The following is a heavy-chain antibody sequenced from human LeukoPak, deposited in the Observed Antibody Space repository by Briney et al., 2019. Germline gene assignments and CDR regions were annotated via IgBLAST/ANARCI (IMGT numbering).Heavy chain of an antibody. J-gene: IGHJ4*02. Sequence: GGSLRLSCAASGFTFSSSAMSWVRQAPGKGLEWVSAISGSGGSTYYADSVKGRFTISRDNSKNTLYLQMNSLRAEDTAVYYCAKVEQQLVLPYFDYWGQGTLVTVSS. CDR2: ISGSGGST. D-gene: IGHD6-13*01. CDR1: GFTFSSSA. CDR3: AKVEQQLVLPYFDY. V-gene: IGHV3-23*01.